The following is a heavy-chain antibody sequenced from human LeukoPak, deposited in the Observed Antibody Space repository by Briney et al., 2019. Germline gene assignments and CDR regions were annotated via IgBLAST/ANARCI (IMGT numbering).Heavy chain of an antibody. CDR3: ATDFYDST. Sequence: GGSLRLSCAASGFIFSSYSMSWVRQAPGKGLEWVGRIRSNSDGGTIDYAAPVKGRFTLSRDDSKTTLYLQMNSLQTEDTAVYYCATDFYDSTWGRGTLVTVSS. J-gene: IGHJ5*02. V-gene: IGHV3-15*01. D-gene: IGHD3-22*01. CDR2: IRSNSDGGTI. CDR1: GFIFSSYS.